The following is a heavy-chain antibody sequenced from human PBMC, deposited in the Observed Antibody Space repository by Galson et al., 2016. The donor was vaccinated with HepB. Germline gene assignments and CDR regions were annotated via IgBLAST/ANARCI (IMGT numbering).Heavy chain of an antibody. D-gene: IGHD3-10*01. CDR3: ARAAIVPGSGTYSTFDY. Sequence: SLRLSCAASGFTFSNYAMHWVRQAPGKGLAWVAFLSYDGSYKYYADSVKGRFTISRDNSKNTLYLQMTSLSSEDTALYYCARAAIVPGSGTYSTFDYWGQGTLVTASS. J-gene: IGHJ4*02. CDR1: GFTFSNYA. CDR2: LSYDGSYK. V-gene: IGHV3-30-3*01.